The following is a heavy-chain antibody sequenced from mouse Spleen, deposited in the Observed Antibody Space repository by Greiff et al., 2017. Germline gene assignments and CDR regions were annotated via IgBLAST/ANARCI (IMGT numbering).Heavy chain of an antibody. V-gene: IGHV5-4*02. Sequence: EVKLVESGGGLVKPGGSLKLSCAASGFTFSDYYMYWVRQTPEKRLEWVATISDGGSYTYYPDSVKGRFTISRDNAKNNLYLQMSSLKSEDTAMYYCARDQDYYGSSYGGFAYWGQGTLVTVSA. D-gene: IGHD1-1*01. CDR3: ARDQDYYGSSYGGFAY. CDR2: ISDGGSYT. CDR1: GFTFSDYY. J-gene: IGHJ3*01.